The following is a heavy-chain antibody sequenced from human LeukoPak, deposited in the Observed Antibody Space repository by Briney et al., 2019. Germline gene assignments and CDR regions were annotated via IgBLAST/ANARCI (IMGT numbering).Heavy chain of an antibody. CDR2: ISYDGSNK. V-gene: IGHV3-30*19. J-gene: IGHJ4*02. CDR1: GFTFSSYG. Sequence: GGSLRLSCAASGFTFSSYGMHWVRQAPGKGLEWVAVISYDGSNKYYADSVKGRFTISRDNSKNTLYLQMNSLRAEDTAVYYCARAYSSSWYAINERFDYWGQGTLVTVSS. D-gene: IGHD6-13*01. CDR3: ARAYSSSWYAINERFDY.